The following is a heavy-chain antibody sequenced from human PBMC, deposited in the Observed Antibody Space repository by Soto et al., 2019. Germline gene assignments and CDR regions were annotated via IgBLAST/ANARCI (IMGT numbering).Heavy chain of an antibody. V-gene: IGHV1-18*04. CDR2: ISTYNGNR. CDR3: ARDTPRRYVGGQGLEY. Sequence: ASVKVSREASCYTFTSYGISWVRQAPGQGLELMVWISTYNGNRNYAQKIQGRVTMTTDTSTSTAYMELRRLRSDDTAVYFCARDTPRRYVGGQGLEYWGQASLVNDSS. D-gene: IGHD2-15*01. CDR1: CYTFTSYG. J-gene: IGHJ4*02.